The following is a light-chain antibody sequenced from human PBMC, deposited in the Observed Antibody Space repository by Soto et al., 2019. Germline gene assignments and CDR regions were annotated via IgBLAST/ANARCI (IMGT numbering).Light chain of an antibody. CDR1: QSISTY. CDR3: QQSYNVPRT. J-gene: IGKJ4*01. V-gene: IGKV1-39*01. Sequence: DIQMTQSPSSLSASVGDRVTITCRASQSISTYLNWYHQKPGKAPTLLIYAASSLQSGVPSRFCGSGSGKDFSLTISSLQPEDFATYYCQQSYNVPRTFGGGTKVEIK. CDR2: AAS.